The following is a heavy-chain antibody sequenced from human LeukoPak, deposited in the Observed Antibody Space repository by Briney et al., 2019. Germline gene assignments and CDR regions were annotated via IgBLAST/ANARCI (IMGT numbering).Heavy chain of an antibody. CDR1: GGSFSGYY. Sequence: SETLSLTCAVYGGSFSGYYWSWIRQPPGKGLEWIGEINHSGSTNHNPSLKSRVTISVDTSKNQFSLKLSSVTAADTAVYYCARGRRRGWDSYGYFFDYWGQGTLVTVSS. V-gene: IGHV4-34*01. J-gene: IGHJ4*02. D-gene: IGHD5-18*01. CDR2: INHSGST. CDR3: ARGRRRGWDSYGYFFDY.